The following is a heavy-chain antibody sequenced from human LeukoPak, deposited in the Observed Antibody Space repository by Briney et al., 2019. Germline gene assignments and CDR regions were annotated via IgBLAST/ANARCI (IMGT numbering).Heavy chain of an antibody. CDR2: MYYGGST. CDR1: GGSISGRGYW. J-gene: IGHJ6*02. CDR3: ARGHSSSSPYFCNGMDA. D-gene: IGHD6-6*01. Sequence: SETLSLTCTVAGGSISGRGYWWSWIRQDPVKGLEWIGFMYYGGSTYYNPSLKSRVNISVDTSKNQFSLKLSSVTAADTAVYYCARGHSSSSPYFCNGMDAWGQGTTVTVSS. V-gene: IGHV4-31*03.